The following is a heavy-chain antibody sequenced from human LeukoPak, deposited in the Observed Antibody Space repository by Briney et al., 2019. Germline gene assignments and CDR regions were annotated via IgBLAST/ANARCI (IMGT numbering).Heavy chain of an antibody. CDR2: INPNSGGT. Sequence: ASVNLSCMASGYTLTGYYMHWVRQAPGQGLEWMGWINPNSGGTNYAQKFQGRVTMTRDTSISTDYMELSRLRSDDTAVYYCARGQWLDYYYYYMDVWGKGTTVTVSS. CDR3: ARGQWLDYYYYYMDV. D-gene: IGHD6-19*01. J-gene: IGHJ6*03. CDR1: GYTLTGYY. V-gene: IGHV1-2*02.